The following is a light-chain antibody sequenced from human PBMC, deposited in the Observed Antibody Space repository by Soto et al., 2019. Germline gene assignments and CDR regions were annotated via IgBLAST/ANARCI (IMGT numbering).Light chain of an antibody. CDR2: AAS. CDR1: QGISIW. Sequence: DIQMTQSPSSVSASGGDRVTITCRASQGISIWLAWYQQKPGKAHKLLIYAASSLQSGVPSRFSGSGSGTDFTLTISSLQPEDFATYYCQQANSFPGTFGQGTKVEIK. J-gene: IGKJ1*01. V-gene: IGKV1D-12*01. CDR3: QQANSFPGT.